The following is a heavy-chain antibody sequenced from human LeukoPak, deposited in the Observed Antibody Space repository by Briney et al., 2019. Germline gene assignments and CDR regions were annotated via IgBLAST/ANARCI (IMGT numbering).Heavy chain of an antibody. D-gene: IGHD3-10*01. V-gene: IGHV3-48*02. CDR3: ARDRDYAFDI. Sequence: PGGSLRLSCAASGFTFSIYSMNWVRQAPGKGLEWLSYISHSSSAISYADSVKGRFSISRDYAENSLYLQMNSLRDEDTAVYYCARDRDYAFDIWGQGTMVTVSS. CDR1: GFTFSIYS. CDR2: ISHSSSAI. J-gene: IGHJ3*02.